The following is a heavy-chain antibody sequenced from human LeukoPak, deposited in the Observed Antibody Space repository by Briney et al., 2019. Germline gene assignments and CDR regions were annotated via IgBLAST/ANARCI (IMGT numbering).Heavy chain of an antibody. CDR2: IYSSGSN. J-gene: IGHJ4*02. V-gene: IGHV4-4*07. D-gene: IGHD5-12*01. CDR1: GGSISGYF. Sequence: SETLSLTCTVSGGSISGYFWSWIRQPAGKGLEWIGRIYSSGSNNYNPSLKSRVTMSLDTSKNHLSLNLSPVTAADTAVYYCAREPTSGREPTSGRPLDHWGQGTLVTVSS. CDR3: AREPTSGREPTSGRPLDH.